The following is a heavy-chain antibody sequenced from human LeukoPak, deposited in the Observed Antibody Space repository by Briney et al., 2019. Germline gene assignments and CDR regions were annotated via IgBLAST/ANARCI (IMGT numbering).Heavy chain of an antibody. CDR1: GFTFSIYW. D-gene: IGHD6-13*01. CDR3: ARSDRSSWYSLHDF. CDR2: MNQDGSEI. Sequence: GGSLRLSCAASGFTFSIYWMTWVRQAPGKGLEWVANMNQDGSEIYHVDSVKDRFTISRDNAKKSLYLQMNSLRAEDTAVYYCARSDRSSWYSLHDFWGQGTLVTVSS. J-gene: IGHJ4*02. V-gene: IGHV3-7*01.